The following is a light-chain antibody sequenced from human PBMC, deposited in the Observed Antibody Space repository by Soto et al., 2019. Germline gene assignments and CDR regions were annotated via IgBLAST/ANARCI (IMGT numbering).Light chain of an antibody. Sequence: QLVLTQPASVSGSPGQSITISCTGTSSDIGDYNSVSWYQQHPGKAPKLMIYEVSNRPSGISNRFSGSKSGNTASLTISGLQAEDEADYSCSSYTSSSTYVFGTGTKLTVL. J-gene: IGLJ1*01. CDR2: EVS. V-gene: IGLV2-14*01. CDR1: SSDIGDYNS. CDR3: SSYTSSSTYV.